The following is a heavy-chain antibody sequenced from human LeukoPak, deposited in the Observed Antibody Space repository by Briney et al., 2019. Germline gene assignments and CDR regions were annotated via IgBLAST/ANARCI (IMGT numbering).Heavy chain of an antibody. Sequence: SETLSLTCTVSGGSISSYYWSWIRQHPGKGLEWIGYIYYSGSTYYNPSLKSRVTISVDTSKNQFSLKLSSVTAADTAVYYCARATWEYYDSSGYYDYWGQGTLVTVSS. V-gene: IGHV4-59*06. CDR1: GGSISSYY. CDR3: ARATWEYYDSSGYYDY. J-gene: IGHJ4*02. D-gene: IGHD3-22*01. CDR2: IYYSGST.